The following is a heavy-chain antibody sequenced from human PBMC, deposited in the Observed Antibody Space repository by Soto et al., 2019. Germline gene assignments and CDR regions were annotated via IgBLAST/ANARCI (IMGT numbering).Heavy chain of an antibody. J-gene: IGHJ3*02. D-gene: IGHD2-21*02. Sequence: GESLKISCKGSGYSFTNYWIGWVRQMPGKGLEWRGIIYPGDSDTRYSPSFQGQVTISADKSISTAYLQWSSLRASDTAMYYCAIGGDWYFFDMWAQGTMVTVSS. V-gene: IGHV5-51*01. CDR1: GYSFTNYW. CDR2: IYPGDSDT. CDR3: AIGGDWYFFDM.